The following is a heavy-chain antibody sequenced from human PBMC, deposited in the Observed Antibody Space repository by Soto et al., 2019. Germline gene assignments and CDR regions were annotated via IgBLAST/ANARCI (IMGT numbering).Heavy chain of an antibody. CDR2: IYHSGST. D-gene: IGHD6-6*01. J-gene: IGHJ4*02. V-gene: IGHV4-30-2*01. Sequence: QLQLQESGSGLVKPSQTLSLTCAVSGGSISSGGYSWSWLRQPPGKGLEWIGYIYHSGSTYYNPSLKCRVTIPVDRSKNQFSLRLSSVTAADTAVYYCAGGIAARPLGYWGQGTLVTVSS. CDR1: GGSISSGGYS. CDR3: AGGIAARPLGY.